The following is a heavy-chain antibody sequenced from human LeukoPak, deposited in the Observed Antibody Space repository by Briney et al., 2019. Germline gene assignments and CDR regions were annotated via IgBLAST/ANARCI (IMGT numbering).Heavy chain of an antibody. Sequence: QPGRSLRLSCAASGFIFSNDAMHWVRQAPGKGLEWVAFIWFDGSNKHYADSVKGRFTISRDDAKNSLYLQMDSLRAEDTAVYYCARDDYGDPIDYWGQGTLVTVSS. V-gene: IGHV3-33*01. CDR3: ARDDYGDPIDY. J-gene: IGHJ4*02. D-gene: IGHD4-17*01. CDR2: IWFDGSNK. CDR1: GFIFSNDA.